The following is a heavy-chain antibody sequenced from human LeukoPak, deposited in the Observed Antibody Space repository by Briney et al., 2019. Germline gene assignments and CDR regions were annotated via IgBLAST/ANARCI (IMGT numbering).Heavy chain of an antibody. V-gene: IGHV3-30*02. CDR2: IRYDGSNK. CDR3: AKDLFSLGPSYLTTGTLDY. Sequence: GGSLRLSCAASGFNFSSYGMHWVRQAPGKGLEWVAFIRYDGSNKYYADSVKGRFTISRDNSKNTLYLQMNSLRAEDTAVYYCAKDLFSLGPSYLTTGTLDYWGQGTLVTVSS. D-gene: IGHD4-17*01. CDR1: GFNFSSYG. J-gene: IGHJ4*02.